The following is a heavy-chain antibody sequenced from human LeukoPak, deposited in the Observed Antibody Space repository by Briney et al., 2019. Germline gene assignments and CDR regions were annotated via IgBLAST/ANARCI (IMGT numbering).Heavy chain of an antibody. CDR2: TDPSSGNV. CDR3: AREPTSGSCYFDY. CDR1: GYTFTSYG. Sequence: ASVKVSCKASGYTFTSYGISWVRQAPGQGLEWMGMTDPSSGNVNYPKRFQGRVTVARDTSTSTVYVELSSLRSEDTAMYYCAREPTSGSCYFDYWGQGTLVTVSS. D-gene: IGHD1-26*01. V-gene: IGHV1-46*01. J-gene: IGHJ4*02.